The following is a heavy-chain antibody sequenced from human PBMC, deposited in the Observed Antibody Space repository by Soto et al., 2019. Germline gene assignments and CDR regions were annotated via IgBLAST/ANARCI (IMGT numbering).Heavy chain of an antibody. D-gene: IGHD4-17*01. CDR1: GYTFTGYY. CDR3: ARQIDYGDYVYGMDV. J-gene: IGHJ6*02. Sequence: ASVKVSCKASGYTFTGYYMHWVRQAPGQGLEWMGWINPNSGGTNYAQKFQGRVTVTRDTSISTAYMELSRLRSDDTAVYYCARQIDYGDYVYGMDVCGQGTTVTVSS. CDR2: INPNSGGT. V-gene: IGHV1-2*02.